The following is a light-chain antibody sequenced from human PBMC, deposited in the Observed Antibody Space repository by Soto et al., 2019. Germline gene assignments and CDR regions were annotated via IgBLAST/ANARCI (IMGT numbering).Light chain of an antibody. CDR2: AAS. CDR3: QQSYSTLIT. Sequence: QLTQSPGARATSVGGAGTSTCRASQSISSYLNWYQQKPGKAPKLLIYAASSLQSGVPSRFSGSGSGTDFTLTISSLQPEDFATYYCQQSYSTLITFGQGTQLEIK. V-gene: IGKV1-39*01. CDR1: QSISSY. J-gene: IGKJ5*01.